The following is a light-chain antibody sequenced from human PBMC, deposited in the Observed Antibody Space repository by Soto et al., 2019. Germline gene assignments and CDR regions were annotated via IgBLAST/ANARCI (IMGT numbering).Light chain of an antibody. CDR1: QGIDNR. CDR2: STS. CDR3: QQANSFPWT. J-gene: IGKJ1*01. V-gene: IGKV1-12*01. Sequence: DIQMTQSPSSVSASEGDRVTITCRASQGIDNRVAWYQQKPGKSPKLLIYSTSRLQTGVPSRFAGSGSGTDFTLTISSLQAEDFATYYCQQANSFPWTFGQGTKVEIK.